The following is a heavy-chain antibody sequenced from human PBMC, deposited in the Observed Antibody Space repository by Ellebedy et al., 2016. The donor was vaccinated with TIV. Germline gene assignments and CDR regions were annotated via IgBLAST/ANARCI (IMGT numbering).Heavy chain of an antibody. CDR3: ARAFGSGSIHFDY. CDR1: GFTVTGYY. J-gene: IGHJ4*02. D-gene: IGHD3-10*01. Sequence: AASVKVSCKASGFTVTGYYIHWVRQSPGQRLEWMGYINPTSGGTNYEQKFQGRVTVTRDTSTSTAYMELSSLTSGDTAIYYCARAFGSGSIHFDYWGQGTLVTVSS. V-gene: IGHV1-2*02. CDR2: INPTSGGT.